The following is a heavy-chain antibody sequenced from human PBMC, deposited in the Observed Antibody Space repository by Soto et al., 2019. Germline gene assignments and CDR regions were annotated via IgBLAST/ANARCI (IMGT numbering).Heavy chain of an antibody. CDR2: IYYSGST. CDR3: DRDNILGILYGGMDV. V-gene: IGHV4-30-4*01. D-gene: IGHD3-3*01. J-gene: IGHJ6*02. Sequence: SEALSLSVTVSGGSISSGDYYWSCIRQPPWKGLEWIGYIYYSGSTYYNPSLKSRVTISVDTSKNQFSLKLSSVTAADKAVYYCDRDNILGILYGGMDVCGQGTTVTVYS. CDR1: GGSISSGDYY.